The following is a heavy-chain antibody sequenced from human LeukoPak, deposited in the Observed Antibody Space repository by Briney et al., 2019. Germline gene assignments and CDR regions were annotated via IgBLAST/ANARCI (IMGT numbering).Heavy chain of an antibody. Sequence: ASVKVSCKASGGTFSSHAISWVRQAPGQGLEWMGWISAYNGNTNYAQKLQGRVTITRDTSANTAYMELSSLRSDDMGLYYCSREAGSGYYPFCDFWGQGTLVTVSS. D-gene: IGHD3-22*01. J-gene: IGHJ4*02. V-gene: IGHV1-18*03. CDR2: ISAYNGNT. CDR3: SREAGSGYYPFCDF. CDR1: GGTFSSHA.